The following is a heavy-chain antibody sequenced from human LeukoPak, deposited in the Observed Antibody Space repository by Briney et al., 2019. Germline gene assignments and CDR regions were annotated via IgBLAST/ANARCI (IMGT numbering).Heavy chain of an antibody. CDR1: GYTFTSYP. J-gene: IGHJ4*02. CDR3: ARGYDYGDYVGDFDY. V-gene: IGHV1-18*01. D-gene: IGHD4-17*01. CDR2: ITTYNGNT. Sequence: ASVKVSCKASGYTFTSYPISWVRQAPGQGLEWMGWITTYNGNTKFAQKLQGRVTMTTDTPTSTAYMDLRGLRSDDTAVYYCARGYDYGDYVGDFDYWGQGTLVTVFS.